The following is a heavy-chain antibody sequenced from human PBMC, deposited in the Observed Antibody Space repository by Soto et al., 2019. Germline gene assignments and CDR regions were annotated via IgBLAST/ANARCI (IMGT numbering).Heavy chain of an antibody. V-gene: IGHV3-21*01. Sequence: GESLRLSCAASGFTFSSYSMNWARQAPGKGLEWVSSISSSSSYIYYADSVKGRFTISRDNAKNSLYLQMNSLRAEDTAVYYCARAPYYYDSRGYWAYWGQGTLVTVSS. CDR3: ARAPYYYDSRGYWAY. CDR1: GFTFSSYS. CDR2: ISSSSSYI. J-gene: IGHJ4*02. D-gene: IGHD3-22*01.